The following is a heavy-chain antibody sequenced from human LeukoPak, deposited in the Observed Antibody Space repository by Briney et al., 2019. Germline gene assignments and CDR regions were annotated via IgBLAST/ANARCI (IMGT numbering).Heavy chain of an antibody. Sequence: GGSLRLSCAASGFTLSNYWMHWFRQVPGKGLMWVSRIPNDGSDTGYADSVKGRFTISRDDPKNTLFLQMNSLRAEDTAVYYSASSGIGHYFFDFWGQGALVTVSS. CDR3: ASSGIGHYFFDF. D-gene: IGHD3-10*01. CDR2: IPNDGSDT. V-gene: IGHV3-74*01. CDR1: GFTLSNYW. J-gene: IGHJ4*02.